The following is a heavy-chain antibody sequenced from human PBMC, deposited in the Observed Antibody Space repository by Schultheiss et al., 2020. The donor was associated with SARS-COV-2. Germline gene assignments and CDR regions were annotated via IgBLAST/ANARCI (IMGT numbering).Heavy chain of an antibody. J-gene: IGHJ4*02. Sequence: GGSLRLSCAAAGFTFFSYAMHWVRQAPGKGLEWVSGISGSGGSTYYADSVKGRFTISRDNSKNTLYLQMNSLRAEDTAVYYCARDLAGTNDYWGQGTLVTVSS. D-gene: IGHD1-1*01. CDR3: ARDLAGTNDY. CDR2: ISGSGGST. CDR1: GFTFFSYA. V-gene: IGHV3-23*01.